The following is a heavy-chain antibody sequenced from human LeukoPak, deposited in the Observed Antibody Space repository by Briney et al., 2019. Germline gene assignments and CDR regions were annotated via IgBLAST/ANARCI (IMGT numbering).Heavy chain of an antibody. D-gene: IGHD3-9*01. V-gene: IGHV1-2*02. Sequence: ASVKVSCKASGYTSTGYYMHWVRQAPGQGLEWMGWINPNSGGTNYAQKFQGRVTMTRDTSISTAYMELSRLRSDDTAVYYCARDIILTGYDEGDYWGQGTLVTVSS. CDR3: ARDIILTGYDEGDY. CDR2: INPNSGGT. J-gene: IGHJ4*02. CDR1: GYTSTGYY.